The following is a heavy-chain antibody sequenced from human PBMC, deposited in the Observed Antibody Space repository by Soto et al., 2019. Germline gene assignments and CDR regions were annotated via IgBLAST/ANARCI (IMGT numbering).Heavy chain of an antibody. Sequence: EVQLLESGGGLVQPGGSLRLSCAASGFTFSSYAMSWVRQAPGKGLEWVSAISGSGGSTYYADSVKGRFTISRDNSKETMYVQMNSLRAADTAVYYCAKDIVVVVAARDENWFDPWGQGTLVTVSS. J-gene: IGHJ5*02. D-gene: IGHD2-15*01. V-gene: IGHV3-23*01. CDR2: ISGSGGST. CDR3: AKDIVVVVAARDENWFDP. CDR1: GFTFSSYA.